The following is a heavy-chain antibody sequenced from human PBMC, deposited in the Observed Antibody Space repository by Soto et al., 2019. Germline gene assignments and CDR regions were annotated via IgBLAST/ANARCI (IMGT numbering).Heavy chain of an antibody. Sequence: QVPLVQSGAEVKKPGASVKVSCKASGYTFTSYGISWVRQAPGQGLEWMGWISAYNGNTNYAQKLQGRVTMTTDTSTSRAYMELRSLRSADTAVYYCATTRYCSSTSCQEANYYYYYMDVWGKGTTVTVSS. CDR3: ATTRYCSSTSCQEANYYYYYMDV. J-gene: IGHJ6*03. V-gene: IGHV1-18*01. CDR1: GYTFTSYG. CDR2: ISAYNGNT. D-gene: IGHD2-2*01.